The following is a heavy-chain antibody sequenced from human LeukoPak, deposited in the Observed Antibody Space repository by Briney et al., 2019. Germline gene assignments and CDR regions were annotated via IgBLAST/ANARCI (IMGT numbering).Heavy chain of an antibody. V-gene: IGHV3-23*01. CDR3: AKNYASGRGVPYAMDV. CDR1: GFNFADHA. Sequence: GGSFTLSCAASGFNFADHAMRWVRQAPGKGLEWVSAISGISGSTTIYADSVKGRFAVSRDNSRNTLFLQMNSLRAEDTAVYYCAKNYASGRGVPYAMDVWGQGTTVTVAS. CDR2: ISGISGSTT. D-gene: IGHD3-10*01. J-gene: IGHJ6*02.